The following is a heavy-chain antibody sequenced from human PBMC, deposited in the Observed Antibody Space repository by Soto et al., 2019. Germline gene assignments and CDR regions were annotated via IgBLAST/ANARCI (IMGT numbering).Heavy chain of an antibody. V-gene: IGHV3-23*01. Sequence: HPGGSLRLSCAASGFTFSSYAMSWVRQAPGKGLEWVSAISGSGGSTYYADSVKGRFTISRDNSKNTLYLQMNSLRAEDTAVYYCAKDSSYDFWSGPPVCGKRSTVPVSS. CDR3: AKDSSYDFWSGPPV. D-gene: IGHD3-3*01. J-gene: IGHJ6*04. CDR1: GFTFSSYA. CDR2: ISGSGGST.